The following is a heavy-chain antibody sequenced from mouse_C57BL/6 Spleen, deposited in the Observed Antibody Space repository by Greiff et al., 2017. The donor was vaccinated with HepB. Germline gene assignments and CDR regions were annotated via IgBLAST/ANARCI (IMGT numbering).Heavy chain of an antibody. CDR1: GYTFTDYY. V-gene: IGHV1-26*01. CDR2: INPNNGGT. D-gene: IGHD1-1*01. Sequence: VQLQQSGPELVKPGASVKISCKASGYTFTDYYMNWVKQSHGKSLEWIGDINPNNGGTSYNQKFKGKATLTVDKSSSTAYMELRSLTSEDSAVYYCARYPDYYGGGWYFDVWGTGTTVTVSS. CDR3: ARYPDYYGGGWYFDV. J-gene: IGHJ1*03.